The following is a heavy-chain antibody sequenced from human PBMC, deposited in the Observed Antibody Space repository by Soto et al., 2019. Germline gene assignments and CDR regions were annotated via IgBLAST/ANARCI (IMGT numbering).Heavy chain of an antibody. V-gene: IGHV3-23*01. D-gene: IGHD2-8*01. CDR2: ISVGGSTT. CDR3: AKELEIVLMGHAAYDS. J-gene: IGHJ4*02. Sequence: GGSLRLSCAASGFDFARFAMNWVRQSPGQGLEWVSAISVGGSTTYYADSVKGRFTISRDNSRNTVHLQIDSLRDEDTAIYSCAKELEIVLMGHAAYDSWGKGSSVTVSS. CDR1: GFDFARFA.